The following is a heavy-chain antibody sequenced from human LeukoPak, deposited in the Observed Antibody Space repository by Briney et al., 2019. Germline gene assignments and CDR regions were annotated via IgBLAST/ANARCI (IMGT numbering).Heavy chain of an antibody. V-gene: IGHV3-7*01. J-gene: IGHJ3*02. CDR3: ARYGNGAWLAHYSFDI. CDR1: GFTFSSYW. CDR2: IKQDGSEK. Sequence: GGSLRLSCEASGFTFSSYWMTWVRQAPGKGLEWVANIKQDGSEKYYVDSVKGRFTISRDNAKNSLYLQMNSLRAEDTAVYYCARYGNGAWLAHYSFDIWGQGTMVTVSS. D-gene: IGHD6-19*01.